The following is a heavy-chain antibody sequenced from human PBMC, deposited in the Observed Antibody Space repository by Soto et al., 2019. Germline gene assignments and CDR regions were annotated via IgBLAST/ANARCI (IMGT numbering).Heavy chain of an antibody. D-gene: IGHD3-22*01. J-gene: IGHJ1*01. Sequence: QVQLVESGGGVVQPGRSLRLSCAASGFTFSSYGMHWVRQAPGKGLERVAVIWYDGSNKYYADSVKGRFTISRDNSKNTLYLQMNSLRAEDTAVYYCARSYYYDSSGYDRSFFPHWGQGTLVTVSS. CDR3: ARSYYYDSSGYDRSFFPH. CDR1: GFTFSSYG. V-gene: IGHV3-33*01. CDR2: IWYDGSNK.